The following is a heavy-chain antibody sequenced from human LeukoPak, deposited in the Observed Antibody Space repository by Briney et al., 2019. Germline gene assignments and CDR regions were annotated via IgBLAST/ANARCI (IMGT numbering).Heavy chain of an antibody. V-gene: IGHV3-30-3*01. CDR2: ISYDGSNK. CDR1: GFTFSSYA. Sequence: GRSLRLSCAASGFTFSSYAMHWVRQAPGKGLEWVAVISYDGSNKYYADSVKGRFTISRDNSKNTLYLQMNSLRAEDTAGYYCAKGAGYSSNWNFDYWGQGTLVTVSS. D-gene: IGHD6-13*01. J-gene: IGHJ4*02. CDR3: AKGAGYSSNWNFDY.